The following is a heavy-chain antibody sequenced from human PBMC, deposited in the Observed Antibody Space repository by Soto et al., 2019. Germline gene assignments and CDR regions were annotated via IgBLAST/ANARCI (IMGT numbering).Heavy chain of an antibody. J-gene: IGHJ4*02. D-gene: IGHD2-21*01. CDR1: GGSMSTSDYY. V-gene: IGHV4-39*01. Sequence: LQLQESGPGLVKPSETLSLTCTVSGGSMSTSDYYWGWIRQTPGKGLEYIGNIDYRVTASYNPSLESRVTISTDTSKNQFSLNLTSGTATDTAVYICVGCDPGVGVDYWGQGTLVTVSS. CDR2: IDYRVTA. CDR3: VGCDPGVGVDY.